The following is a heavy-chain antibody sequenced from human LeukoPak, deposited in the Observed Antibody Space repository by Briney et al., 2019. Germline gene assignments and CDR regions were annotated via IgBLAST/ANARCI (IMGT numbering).Heavy chain of an antibody. CDR3: ARGGRVTMIVVVTHNDY. CDR1: GYTFTSYG. V-gene: IGHV1-18*01. Sequence: ASVKVSCKASGYTFTSYGISWVRQAPGQGLEWMGWISTYNGNTNYAQKLQGRVTMTTDTSTSTAYMELRSLRSDDTAVYYCARGGRVTMIVVVTHNDYWGQGTLVTVSS. J-gene: IGHJ4*02. D-gene: IGHD3-22*01. CDR2: ISTYNGNT.